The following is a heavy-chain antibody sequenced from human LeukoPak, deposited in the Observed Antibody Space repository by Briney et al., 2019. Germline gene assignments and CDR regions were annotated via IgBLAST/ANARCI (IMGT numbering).Heavy chain of an antibody. V-gene: IGHV3-30*18. CDR1: GFTFSSYG. CDR2: KSYDGSNK. J-gene: IGHJ4*02. Sequence: GRSLRLSCAASGFTFSSYGMQWIRQAPGKGLEWVAVKSYDGSNKYYADSVKGRFTISRDNSTSTLYLQMNSLRAEDTAVYYCAKSYSYGVSGYFDSWGQGTLVTVSS. D-gene: IGHD5-18*01. CDR3: AKSYSYGVSGYFDS.